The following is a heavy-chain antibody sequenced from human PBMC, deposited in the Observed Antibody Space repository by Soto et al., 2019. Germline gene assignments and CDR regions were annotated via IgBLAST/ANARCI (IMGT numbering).Heavy chain of an antibody. J-gene: IGHJ6*03. CDR3: ARCHSGYDLGEYYYYMDV. CDR1: GYTFTSYG. D-gene: IGHD5-12*01. Sequence: QVQLVQSGAEVKKPGASVKVSCKASGYTFTSYGISWVRQAPGQGLEWMGWISAYNGNTNYAQKLQGRVTMTTDTSTSKAYIELRRLRSDDTAVYYGARCHSGYDLGEYYYYMDVWGQGTTVTVSS. V-gene: IGHV1-18*01. CDR2: ISAYNGNT.